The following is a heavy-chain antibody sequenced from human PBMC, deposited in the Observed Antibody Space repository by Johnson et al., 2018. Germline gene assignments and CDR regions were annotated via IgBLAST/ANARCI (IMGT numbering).Heavy chain of an antibody. J-gene: IGHJ3*02. CDR2: VNSDETTT. CDR3: ARDRGRPDSFDI. Sequence: EVQLVETGGGLVQPGGSLRLSCVASGFTFGPYWMHWVRQVPGKGLVWISHVNSDETTTVYADSVKDRFTISRDNSKNTLYLQMNSLRAEDTAVYFCARDRGRPDSFDIWGQGTMVTVSS. V-gene: IGHV3-74*01. D-gene: IGHD1-26*01. CDR1: GFTFGPYW.